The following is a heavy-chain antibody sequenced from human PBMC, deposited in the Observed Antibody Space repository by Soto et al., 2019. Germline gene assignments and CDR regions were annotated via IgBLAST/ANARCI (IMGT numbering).Heavy chain of an antibody. Sequence: QVQLQESGPGLVKPSGTLSLTCAVSGVSISSHDWWTWVRQPPGKGLEWIGESHQSGNTNYNSSLVSRVTISLDKSKNQLSLQLSSVTVADTAVYYCATRDTGRVYWGQGTLVTVSS. V-gene: IGHV4-4*02. CDR2: SHQSGNT. CDR1: GVSISSHDW. J-gene: IGHJ4*02. D-gene: IGHD5-18*01. CDR3: ATRDTGRVY.